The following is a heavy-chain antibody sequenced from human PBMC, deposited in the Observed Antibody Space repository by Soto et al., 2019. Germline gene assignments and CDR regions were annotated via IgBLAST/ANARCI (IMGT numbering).Heavy chain of an antibody. J-gene: IGHJ3*02. V-gene: IGHV5-51*01. CDR3: ARSGQAEDAFDI. D-gene: IGHD6-13*01. Sequence: GESLKISCKGSGYGVTSYWIAWVRQMPGKGLEWVGIIYPGDSDTTYSPSFRGQVTISADKSISTTYLQWSSLKASDTAVYYCARSGQAEDAFDIWGQGTMVTVSS. CDR1: GYGVTSYW. CDR2: IYPGDSDT.